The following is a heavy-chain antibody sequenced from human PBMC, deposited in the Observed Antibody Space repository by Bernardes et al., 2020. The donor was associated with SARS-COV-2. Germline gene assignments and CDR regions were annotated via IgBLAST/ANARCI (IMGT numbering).Heavy chain of an antibody. J-gene: IGHJ4*02. D-gene: IGHD3-16*02. CDR3: ARFIAGLLEAGYLSLIRGYYFDY. Sequence: SEPLSLTCTVSGGSISSSSYYWGWIRQPPGKGLEWIGSIYYSGSTYYNPSLKSRVTISVDTSKNQFSLKLSSVTAADTAVYYCARFIAGLLEAGYLSLIRGYYFDYWGQGTLVTVSS. V-gene: IGHV4-39*01. CDR2: IYYSGST. CDR1: GGSISSSSYY.